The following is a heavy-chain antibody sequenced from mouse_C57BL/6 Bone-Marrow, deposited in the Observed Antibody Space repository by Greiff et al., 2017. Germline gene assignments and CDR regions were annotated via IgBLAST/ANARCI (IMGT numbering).Heavy chain of an antibody. J-gene: IGHJ1*03. V-gene: IGHV6-6*01. Sequence: EVMLVESGGGLVQPGGSMQLSCAASGFTFSDAWMDWVRQSPEKGLEWVAEIRNKANNHATYYAESVKGRFTISRDDSKSSVYLQMHSLRAEDTGIYYCTRGDYHWYFDVWVTGTTVTVSS. CDR3: TRGDYHWYFDV. CDR1: GFTFSDAW. CDR2: IRNKANNHAT. D-gene: IGHD2-4*01.